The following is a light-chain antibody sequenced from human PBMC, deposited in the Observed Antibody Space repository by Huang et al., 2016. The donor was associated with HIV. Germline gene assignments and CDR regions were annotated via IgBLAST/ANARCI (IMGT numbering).Light chain of an antibody. CDR1: QSVRSN. CDR2: GAS. J-gene: IGKJ3*01. CDR3: QHYNNWPLFT. Sequence: IIMIQSPATLSVSPGDRATLSCRTSQSVRSNLAWYQQKAGQAPSPLIFGASTRATGGPARVGGSGSGTEFTLTISNVQSEDFAVYYCQHYNNWPLFTFGPGTKVDIK. V-gene: IGKV3-15*01.